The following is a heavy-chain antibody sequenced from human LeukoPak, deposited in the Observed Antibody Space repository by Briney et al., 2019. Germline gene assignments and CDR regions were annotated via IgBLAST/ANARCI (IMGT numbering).Heavy chain of an antibody. J-gene: IGHJ4*02. CDR2: IYYSGST. CDR3: ARRSSGWYYFDY. D-gene: IGHD6-19*01. V-gene: IGHV4-39*01. CDR1: GGSISSSSYY. Sequence: SETLSLTCTVSGGSISSSSYYWGWIRQPPGKGLEWIGSIYYSGSTYYNPSLKSRVTISVDTSKNQFSLKVNSVTAADTAVYYCARRSSGWYYFDYWGQGTLVTVSS.